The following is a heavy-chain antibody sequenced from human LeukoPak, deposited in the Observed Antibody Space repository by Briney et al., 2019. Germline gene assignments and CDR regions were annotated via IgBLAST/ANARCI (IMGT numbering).Heavy chain of an antibody. J-gene: IGHJ4*02. CDR1: GFTFSTYA. CDR3: AKELTTERTPGVDS. D-gene: IGHD4-17*01. CDR2: ISGSGDTT. Sequence: GGSLRLSCAASGFTFSTYAMSWVRQGPGTGLEWVSAISGSGDTTFYADSVKGRFTISRDNSKKTLYLQVNSLRAEDTAVYFCAKELTTERTPGVDSWGQGTLVTVSS. V-gene: IGHV3-23*01.